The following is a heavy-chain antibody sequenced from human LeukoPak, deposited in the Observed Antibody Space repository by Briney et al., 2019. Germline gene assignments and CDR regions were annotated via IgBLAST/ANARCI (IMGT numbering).Heavy chain of an antibody. V-gene: IGHV1-24*01. CDR1: GDILTESS. J-gene: IGHJ4*02. Sequence: ASVKVSCKVSGDILTESSMHWVRQAPGKGLEWMGGFDPEDGETSYAQKFQGRVTMTEDTSTDTAYMELSSLRSEDTAVYYCATGRGDYGIKGDYWGQGTLVTVSS. CDR2: FDPEDGET. D-gene: IGHD4-17*01. CDR3: ATGRGDYGIKGDY.